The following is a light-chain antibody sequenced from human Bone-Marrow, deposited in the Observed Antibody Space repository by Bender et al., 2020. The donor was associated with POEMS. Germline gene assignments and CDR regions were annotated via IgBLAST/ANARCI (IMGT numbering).Light chain of an antibody. V-gene: IGLV1-44*01. J-gene: IGLJ3*02. CDR2: NNS. Sequence: QSVLTQPPSASGTPGQRVTISCSGSSSKFGSYPVNWYQQLPGAAPKLVIFNNSQRPSGVPDRFSGSNSGTSASLASGLLSDDEADFYCATWDDSLNGWVFGGGTKLTVL. CDR3: ATWDDSLNGWV. CDR1: SSKFGSYP.